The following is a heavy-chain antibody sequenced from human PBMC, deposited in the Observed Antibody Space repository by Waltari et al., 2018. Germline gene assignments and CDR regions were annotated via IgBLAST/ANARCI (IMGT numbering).Heavy chain of an antibody. CDR1: GCSISRYY. V-gene: IGHV4-59*01. CDR2: IYYSGST. CDR3: AREGYDFWSGYYTGAFDI. Sequence: QVQLQESGPGLVKPSATLSLTCTVSGCSISRYYWSWIPPPPGKGLEWIGYIYYSGSTNYNPSLKSRVTISVDTSKNQFSLKLSSVTAADTAVYYCAREGYDFWSGYYTGAFDIWGQGTMVTVSS. D-gene: IGHD3-3*01. J-gene: IGHJ3*02.